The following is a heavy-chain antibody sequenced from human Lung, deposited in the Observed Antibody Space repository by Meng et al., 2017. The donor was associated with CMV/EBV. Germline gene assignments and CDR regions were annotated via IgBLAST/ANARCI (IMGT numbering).Heavy chain of an antibody. CDR2: ISSSGSIK. Sequence: ACGVIFSDYYMTWIRQAPGKGVEWVSYISSSGSIKKYADSVEGRFTISRDNAKKSLYLQMNSLRAEDTAFYYCARDFSAVHNWFDAWGQGTLVTVSS. D-gene: IGHD1-26*01. J-gene: IGHJ5*02. CDR3: ARDFSAVHNWFDA. CDR1: GVIFSDYY. V-gene: IGHV3-11*04.